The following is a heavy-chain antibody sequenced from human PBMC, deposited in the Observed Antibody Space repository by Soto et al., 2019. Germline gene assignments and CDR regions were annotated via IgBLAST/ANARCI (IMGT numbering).Heavy chain of an antibody. D-gene: IGHD6-13*01. V-gene: IGHV1-18*01. CDR3: ARDLAGTTGGMDV. J-gene: IGHJ6*02. Sequence: QPQLVQSGGEVRKPGASVTVSCKASGYSFTADGIIWVRQAPGQGLEWMGWVSTFHGETNSAQKFRERLTLTTDPSTTTAFPELRSLTSADTAVYYCARDLAGTTGGMDVWGQGTTVYVSS. CDR2: VSTFHGET. CDR1: GYSFTADG.